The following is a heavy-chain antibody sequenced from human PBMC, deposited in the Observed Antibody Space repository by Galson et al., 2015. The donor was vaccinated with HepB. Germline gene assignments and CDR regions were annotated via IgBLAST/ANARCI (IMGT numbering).Heavy chain of an antibody. D-gene: IGHD3-9*01. V-gene: IGHV3-7*03. CDR1: GFTFSSYW. Sequence: SLRLSCAASGFTFSSYWMSWVRQAPGKGLEWVANIKQDGSEKYYVDSVKGRFTISRDNAKNSLYLQMNSLRAEDTAVYYCARVGANTYYDILTGYTGASFDYWGQGTLVTVSS. J-gene: IGHJ4*02. CDR3: ARVGANTYYDILTGYTGASFDY. CDR2: IKQDGSEK.